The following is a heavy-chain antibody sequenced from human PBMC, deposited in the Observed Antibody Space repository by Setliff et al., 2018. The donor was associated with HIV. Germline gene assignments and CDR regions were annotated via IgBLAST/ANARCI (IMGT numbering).Heavy chain of an antibody. V-gene: IGHV4-4*07. CDR1: GVSIDKNY. D-gene: IGHD2-8*01. J-gene: IGHJ6*03. CDR3: AKDAGVTGGLYRYYIDA. CDR2: VYMSGKT. Sequence: TSETLSLTCTVSGVSIDKNYWSWVRRPPGKGLEWIGRVYMSGKTNYSPSLKSRVTMSADTSKNQVSLKLTSVTAADTAVYYCAKDAGVTGGLYRYYIDAWGNGTTVTVSS.